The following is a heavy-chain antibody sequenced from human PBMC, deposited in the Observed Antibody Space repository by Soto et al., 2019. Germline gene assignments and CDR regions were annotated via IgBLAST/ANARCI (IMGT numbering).Heavy chain of an antibody. Sequence: SQTMSLTCALSPSSLNSINCRRWVRQAPGKGLEWSGKSYHGGNTNYNPSLRSRVTISDGEAKTQFSLKLSSVTAADTAVYCCARLVPTEGFDSWSQGTLVTGSS. CDR3: ARLVPTEGFDS. V-gene: IGHV4-4*01. CDR2: SYHGGNT. J-gene: IGHJ4*02. CDR1: PSSLNSINC.